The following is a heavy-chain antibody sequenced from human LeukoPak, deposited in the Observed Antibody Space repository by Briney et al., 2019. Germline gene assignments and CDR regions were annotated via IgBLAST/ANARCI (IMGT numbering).Heavy chain of an antibody. CDR1: GFTFNTYT. CDR3: ARGSTYYESSSQVPFDY. CDR2: ISGSSGII. V-gene: IGHV3-48*01. D-gene: IGHD3-22*01. Sequence: PWGSLRLSCAASGFTFNTYTMNWVRQAPGKGLEWVSYISGSSGIIDYADSVRGRFTISRDNAKNSLYLQMNSLRAEDTAVYYCARGSTYYESSSQVPFDYWGQGTLVTVSS. J-gene: IGHJ4*02.